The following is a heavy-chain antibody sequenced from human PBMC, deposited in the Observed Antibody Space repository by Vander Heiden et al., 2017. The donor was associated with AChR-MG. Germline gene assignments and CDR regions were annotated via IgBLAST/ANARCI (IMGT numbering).Heavy chain of an antibody. D-gene: IGHD5-12*01. CDR2: MNPNSGNT. J-gene: IGHJ6*02. CDR3: AREVHSGYDSFSRYYYGMDV. CDR1: GYTFTSYD. V-gene: IGHV1-8*01. Sequence: QVQLVQSGAEVKKPGASVKVSCKASGYTFTSYDINWVRQATGQGLEWMGWMNPNSGNTGYAQKFQGRVTMTRNTSISTAYMELSSLRSEDTAVYYCAREVHSGYDSFSRYYYGMDVWGQGTTVTVSS.